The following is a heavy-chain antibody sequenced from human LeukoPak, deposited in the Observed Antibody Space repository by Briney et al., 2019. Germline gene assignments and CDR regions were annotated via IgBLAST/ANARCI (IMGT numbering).Heavy chain of an antibody. CDR2: INSGGSGT. J-gene: IGHJ4*02. V-gene: IGHV3-74*01. CDR1: GFTFSSHW. D-gene: IGHD3-10*01. Sequence: GGSLRLSCAASGFTFSSHWMHWVRQAPGKGLVWVSRINSGGSGTSYADSVKGRFTISRDNAKNTLYLQMNSLRAEDTAVYYCATEPRGVRGVIIRKNWGQGTLVTVSS. CDR3: ATEPRGVRGVIIRKN.